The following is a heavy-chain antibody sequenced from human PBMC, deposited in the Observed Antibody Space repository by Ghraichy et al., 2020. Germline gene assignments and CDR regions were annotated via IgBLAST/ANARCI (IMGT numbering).Heavy chain of an antibody. J-gene: IGHJ4*02. V-gene: IGHV1-69*05. CDR2: IIPIFGTA. D-gene: IGHD3-10*01. Sequence: SVKVSCKASGGTFSSYAISWVRQAPGQGLEWMGGIIPIFGTANYAQKFQGRVTITTDESTSTAYMELSSLRSEDTAVYYCARHGARFGELLWAADYWGQGTLVTVSS. CDR1: GGTFSSYA. CDR3: ARHGARFGELLWAADY.